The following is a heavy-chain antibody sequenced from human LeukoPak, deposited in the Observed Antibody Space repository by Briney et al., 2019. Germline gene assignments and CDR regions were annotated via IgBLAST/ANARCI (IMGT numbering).Heavy chain of an antibody. V-gene: IGHV5-51*01. Sequence: ESLKISCKGSEYSFATYWIGWVRQMPGQGLEWMGIIFPGDSDTRYSPSFQGQVTISADKSISTAYLQWSSLKASDAAIYYCASEYCSGGNCYFDYWGQGTLVTVSS. CDR2: IFPGDSDT. J-gene: IGHJ4*02. CDR3: ASEYCSGGNCYFDY. D-gene: IGHD2-15*01. CDR1: EYSFATYW.